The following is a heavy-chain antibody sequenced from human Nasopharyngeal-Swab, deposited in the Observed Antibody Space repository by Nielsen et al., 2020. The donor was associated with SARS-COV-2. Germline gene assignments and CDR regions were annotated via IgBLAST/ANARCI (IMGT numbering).Heavy chain of an antibody. CDR2: INHSGST. V-gene: IGHV4-34*01. CDR1: GGSIRSYY. D-gene: IGHD6-13*01. Sequence: SETLSLTCTVSGGSIRSYYWSWIRQPPGKGLEWIGEINHSGSTNYNPPLKSRVTISVDTSKNQFSLKLSSVTAADTAVYYCGAGAGVGAFDIWGQGTMVTVSS. CDR3: GAGAGVGAFDI. J-gene: IGHJ3*02.